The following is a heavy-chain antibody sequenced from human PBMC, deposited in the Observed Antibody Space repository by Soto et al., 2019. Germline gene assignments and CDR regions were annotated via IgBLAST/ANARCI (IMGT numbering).Heavy chain of an antibody. CDR3: ASLKALYGMDV. Sequence: SETLSLTCAVYGGSFSGYYWSWIRQHPGKGLEWIGEINHSGSTNYSPSLKSRVTISVDTSKNQFSLKLSSVTAADTAVYYCASLKALYGMDVGGQGTTVT. D-gene: IGHD3-3*02. V-gene: IGHV4-34*01. J-gene: IGHJ6*01. CDR1: GGSFSGYY. CDR2: INHSGST.